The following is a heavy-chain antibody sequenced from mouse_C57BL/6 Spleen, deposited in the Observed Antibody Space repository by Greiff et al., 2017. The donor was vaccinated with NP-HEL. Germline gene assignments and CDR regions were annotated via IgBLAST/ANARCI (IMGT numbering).Heavy chain of an antibody. V-gene: IGHV1-50*01. CDR2: IDPSDSYT. D-gene: IGHD1-1*01. CDR1: GYTFTSYW. J-gene: IGHJ2*01. CDR3: ASRTYYYGSSYGDY. Sequence: QVQLQQPGAELVKPGASVKLSCKASGYTFTSYWMQWVKQRPGQGLEWIGEIDPSDSYTNYTQKFKGKATLTVDTSSSTAYMQLSSLTSEDSAVYYCASRTYYYGSSYGDYWGQGTTLTVSS.